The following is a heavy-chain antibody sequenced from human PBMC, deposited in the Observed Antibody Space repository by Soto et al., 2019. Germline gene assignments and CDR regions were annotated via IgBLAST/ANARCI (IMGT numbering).Heavy chain of an antibody. V-gene: IGHV4-39*01. CDR3: ARHGLRFRYFDY. CDR1: GGSISSSSYY. D-gene: IGHD4-17*01. Sequence: SETLSLTCTVSGGSISSSSYYWGWIRQPPGKGLEWIGSIYYSGSTYYNPSLKSRVTVSVDTSKNQFSLKLSSVTAADTAVYYCARHGLRFRYFDYWGQGTLVTVSS. CDR2: IYYSGST. J-gene: IGHJ4*02.